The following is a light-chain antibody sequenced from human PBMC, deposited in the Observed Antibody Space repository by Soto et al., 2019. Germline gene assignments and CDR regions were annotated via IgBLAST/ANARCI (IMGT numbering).Light chain of an antibody. CDR3: QSYDSSLSGYV. V-gene: IGLV1-40*01. CDR2: ANI. CDR1: SSNIGANYD. J-gene: IGLJ1*01. Sequence: VLAQPPSVSGAPAQRVTISCTGSSSNIGANYDVHGYQQLPGTAPKLLIYANIYPPSVVPDRFSGSKSGTSASLAITGLQAEDEADYYCQSYDSSLSGYVCGTGTKVTVL.